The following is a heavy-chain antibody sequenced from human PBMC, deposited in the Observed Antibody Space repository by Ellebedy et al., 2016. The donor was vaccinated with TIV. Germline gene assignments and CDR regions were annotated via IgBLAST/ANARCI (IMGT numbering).Heavy chain of an antibody. CDR3: AKIAVAAKNYYYYGMDV. CDR1: GYTFTSYG. V-gene: IGHV1-46*04. J-gene: IGHJ6*02. Sequence: AASVKVSCKASGYTFTSYGISWVRQAPGQGLEWMGIINPSGGSTSYAQKLQGRVTMTRDTSTSTVYMELSSLRSEDTAVYYCAKIAVAAKNYYYYGMDVWGQGTTVTVSS. D-gene: IGHD6-19*01. CDR2: INPSGGST.